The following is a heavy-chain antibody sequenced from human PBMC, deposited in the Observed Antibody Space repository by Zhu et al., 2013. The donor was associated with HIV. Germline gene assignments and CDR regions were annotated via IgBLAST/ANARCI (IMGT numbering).Heavy chain of an antibody. J-gene: IGHJ5*02. D-gene: IGHD3-9*01. CDR3: ARVANYDILTGYYTGGDNWFDP. CDR2: IIPIFGTA. Sequence: QVQLVQSGAEVKKPGSSVKVSCKASGGTFSSYAISWVRQAPGQGLEWMGGIIPIFGTANYAQKFQGRVTITADESTSTAYMELSSLRSEDTAVYYCARVANYDILTGYYTGGDNWFDPWGQGTLGHRLL. CDR1: GGTFSSYA. V-gene: IGHV1-69*12.